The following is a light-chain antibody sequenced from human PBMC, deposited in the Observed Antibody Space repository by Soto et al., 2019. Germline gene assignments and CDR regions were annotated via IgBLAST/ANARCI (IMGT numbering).Light chain of an antibody. J-gene: IGLJ1*01. CDR1: SSDVGAYDF. CDR2: EVS. Sequence: VLTQPASVSGSPGQSITISCTGTSSDVGAYDFVSWYQQHPDKAPKLMIYEVSNRPSGVSNRFSGSKSVNTATLTISGLQAEDEADYYCSSYTSSSTRVFGTGTKVTVL. V-gene: IGLV2-14*03. CDR3: SSYTSSSTRV.